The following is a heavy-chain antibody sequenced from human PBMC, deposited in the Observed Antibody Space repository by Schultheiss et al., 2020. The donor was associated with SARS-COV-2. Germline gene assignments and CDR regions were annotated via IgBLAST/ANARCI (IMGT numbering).Heavy chain of an antibody. J-gene: IGHJ4*02. CDR2: IKGDGSEQ. Sequence: GESLKISCAASGFTFSDYWMSWVRQAPGKGLEWVANIKGDGSEQNYLDSVKGRFTISRDNAKNSLYLQMNSLRGEDTAVYYCARERGDCSGGRCYFYFDYWGQGSLVTVSS. D-gene: IGHD2-15*01. CDR3: ARERGDCSGGRCYFYFDY. CDR1: GFTFSDYW. V-gene: IGHV3-7*03.